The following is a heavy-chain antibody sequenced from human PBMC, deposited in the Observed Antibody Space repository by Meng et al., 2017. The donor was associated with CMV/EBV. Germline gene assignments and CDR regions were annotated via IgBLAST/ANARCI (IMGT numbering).Heavy chain of an antibody. Sequence: SVKVSCKASGGTFSSYAISWVRQAPGQGLEWMGGIIPILGIANYAQKFQGRVTITADKSTSTAYMELSRLRSDDTAVYYCARVMVRGVDYAFDIWGQGTMVTVSS. V-gene: IGHV1-69*10. CDR2: IIPILGIA. CDR1: GGTFSSYA. D-gene: IGHD3-10*01. J-gene: IGHJ3*02. CDR3: ARVMVRGVDYAFDI.